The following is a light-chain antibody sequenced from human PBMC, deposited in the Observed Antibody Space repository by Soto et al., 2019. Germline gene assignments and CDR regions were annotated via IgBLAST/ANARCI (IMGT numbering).Light chain of an antibody. Sequence: QSALTQPASVSGSPGQSITISCTGTSSDIGGYNYVSWYQQHPGKAPKLMIFEVSSRPSGVSDRFSGSKSGSTASLTISGLQPEDEADYYCSSYTSSSTSVFGIGTKLIVL. CDR2: EVS. J-gene: IGLJ1*01. CDR3: SSYTSSSTSV. V-gene: IGLV2-14*01. CDR1: SSDIGGYNY.